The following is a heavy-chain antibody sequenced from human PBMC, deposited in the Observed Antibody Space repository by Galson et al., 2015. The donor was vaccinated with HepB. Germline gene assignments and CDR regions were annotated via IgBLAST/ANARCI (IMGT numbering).Heavy chain of an antibody. V-gene: IGHV3-53*01. Sequence: SLRLSCAASGFTVSNYYMTWVRQAPGKGLEWVSVIYTGGSTYYADSVKGRITVSRDNSKNTLFLQMNSLRAEDTAVYYCAKDTMVRGSGTDAFDIWGQGTMVTVSS. CDR2: IYTGGST. CDR1: GFTVSNYY. J-gene: IGHJ3*02. CDR3: AKDTMVRGSGTDAFDI. D-gene: IGHD3-10*01.